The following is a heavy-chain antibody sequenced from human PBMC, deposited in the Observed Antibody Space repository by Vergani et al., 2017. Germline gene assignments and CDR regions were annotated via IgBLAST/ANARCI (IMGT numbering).Heavy chain of an antibody. Sequence: QVQLVQSGAEVKKPGASVKVSCKASGYTFTGYYMHWVRQAPGQGLEWMGWIIPIFGTANYAQKFQGRVTITADESTSTAYMELSSLRSEDTAVYYCVAGLRLGGFDPWGQGTLVTVSS. D-gene: IGHD6-25*01. V-gene: IGHV1-69*01. CDR2: IIPIFGTA. J-gene: IGHJ5*02. CDR1: GYTFTGYY. CDR3: VAGLRLGGFDP.